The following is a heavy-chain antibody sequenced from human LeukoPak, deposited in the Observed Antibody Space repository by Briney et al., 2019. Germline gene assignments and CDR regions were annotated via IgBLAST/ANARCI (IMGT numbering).Heavy chain of an antibody. Sequence: SQTLSLTCGISGDIVASKSVWNWIRQSPSRGLEWLGRVYYRSKWSKNYAVSVKSRVTINPDTSTNQFSLQLSSVTAEDTAVYYRARGDQDFDFWGQGTLVTVSS. CDR1: GDIVASKSV. CDR3: ARGDQDFDF. V-gene: IGHV6-1*01. CDR2: VYYRSKWSK. J-gene: IGHJ4*02. D-gene: IGHD5-24*01.